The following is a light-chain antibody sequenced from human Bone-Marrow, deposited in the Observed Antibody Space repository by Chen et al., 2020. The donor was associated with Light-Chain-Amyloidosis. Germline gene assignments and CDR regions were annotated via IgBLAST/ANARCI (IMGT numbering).Light chain of an antibody. V-gene: IGLV3-25*03. Sequence: SYELTQPPSVSVSPGQTARITCSGDDLPTKYAYWYQQKPGQAPVLVIHRDTERPSGISERLSGSSSERTATLTISGVQAEDEDDYLCKSADRSGTYEVIFGGGTKLTVL. J-gene: IGLJ2*01. CDR3: KSADRSGTYEVI. CDR1: DLPTKY. CDR2: RDT.